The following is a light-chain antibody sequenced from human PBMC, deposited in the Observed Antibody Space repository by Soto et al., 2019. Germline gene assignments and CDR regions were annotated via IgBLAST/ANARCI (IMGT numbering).Light chain of an antibody. CDR3: QQYNNWHTFT. CDR2: GAS. V-gene: IGKV3-15*01. J-gene: IGKJ3*01. Sequence: EIVMTQSPATLSVSPGKRVTLSCRASQSVSRSLAWYQQKPGQAPRLLIYGASTRATGIPARFSGSGSGTEFTLTITSLQSEDFAVYYCQQYNNWHTFTSGPGTKVDIK. CDR1: QSVSRS.